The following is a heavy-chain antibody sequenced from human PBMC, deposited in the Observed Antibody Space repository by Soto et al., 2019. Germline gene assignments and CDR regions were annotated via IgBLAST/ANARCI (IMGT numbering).Heavy chain of an antibody. J-gene: IGHJ4*02. Sequence: AETLSLTCTVSGGSIISSSYYFFCIRQPPWKGLEWIGSIYYSGSTYYNPSLKSRVTISVDTSKNQFSLKLSSVTAADTAVYYCARLVTAAGKNDYFDYWGQGTLVTVSS. CDR3: ARLVTAAGKNDYFDY. CDR1: GGSIISSSYY. D-gene: IGHD6-13*01. V-gene: IGHV4-39*01. CDR2: IYYSGST.